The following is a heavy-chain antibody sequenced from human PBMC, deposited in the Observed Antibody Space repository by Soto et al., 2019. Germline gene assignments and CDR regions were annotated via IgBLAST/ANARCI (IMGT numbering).Heavy chain of an antibody. CDR1: GFTFSSYA. V-gene: IGHV3-30-3*01. D-gene: IGHD3-22*01. J-gene: IGHJ4*02. CDR3: ASPRYYYDSTTYSDGQPADY. Sequence: PGGSLRLSCAASGFTFSSYAMHWVRQAPGKGLEWVAFISHDGNNTYYADSVKGRFSISRDNSKNTLYLQMNSLRTEDTAMFYCASPRYYYDSTTYSDGQPADYWGLGTLVTVSS. CDR2: ISHDGNNT.